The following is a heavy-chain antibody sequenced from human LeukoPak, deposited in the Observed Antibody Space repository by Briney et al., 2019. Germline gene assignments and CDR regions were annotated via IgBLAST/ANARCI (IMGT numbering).Heavy chain of an antibody. CDR3: ARDPGGYCSGGSCYSVYFDY. J-gene: IGHJ4*02. CDR2: ISSSGSTI. D-gene: IGHD2-15*01. CDR1: GFTFSSYE. V-gene: IGHV3-48*03. Sequence: GGSLRLSCAASGFTFSSYEMNWVRQAPGKGLEWVSYISSSGSTIYYADSVKGRFTISRDNAKNSLYLQMNSLRAEDTAVYYCARDPGGYCSGGSCYSVYFDYWGQGTLVTVSS.